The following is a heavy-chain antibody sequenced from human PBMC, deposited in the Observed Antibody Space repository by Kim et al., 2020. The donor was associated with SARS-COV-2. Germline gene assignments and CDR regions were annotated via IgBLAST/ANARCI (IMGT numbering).Heavy chain of an antibody. V-gene: IGHV5-51*01. J-gene: IGHJ4*02. Sequence: PSLQGQVTISADKSISTAYLQWSSLKASDTAMYYCARWTEQWGGSYFDYWGQGTLVTVSS. CDR3: ARWTEQWGGSYFDY. D-gene: IGHD6-19*01.